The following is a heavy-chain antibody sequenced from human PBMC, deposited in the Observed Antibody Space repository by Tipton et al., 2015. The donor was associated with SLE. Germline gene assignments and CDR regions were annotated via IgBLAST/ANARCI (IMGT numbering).Heavy chain of an antibody. CDR1: GFTFSSYS. D-gene: IGHD2/OR15-2a*01. J-gene: IGHJ6*02. CDR3: ARELLSVYGMDV. V-gene: IGHV3-21*01. Sequence: SLRLSCAASGFTFSSYSMNWVRQAPGKGLEWVSSISSSSSYIYYADSVKGRFTLSRDNAKNSLYLQMNSLRAEDTAAYYCARELLSVYGMDVWGQGTTVTVSS. CDR2: ISSSSSYI.